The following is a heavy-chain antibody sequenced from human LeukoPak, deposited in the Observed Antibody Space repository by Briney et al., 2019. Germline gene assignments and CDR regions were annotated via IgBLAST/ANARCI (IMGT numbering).Heavy chain of an antibody. D-gene: IGHD5-18*01. CDR1: GFTFSHIG. CDR2: IHPNGVNT. CDR3: AKETRLPIGGAFHI. J-gene: IGHJ3*02. V-gene: IGHV3-23*01. Sequence: GGSLRLSCEASGFTFSHIGMAWVRQAPGKGLEWVSSIHPNGVNTHYADSVRGRFTISRDNSKNTLFMQVNSLRAEDSAVYYCAKETRLPIGGAFHIWGQGTMVRVS.